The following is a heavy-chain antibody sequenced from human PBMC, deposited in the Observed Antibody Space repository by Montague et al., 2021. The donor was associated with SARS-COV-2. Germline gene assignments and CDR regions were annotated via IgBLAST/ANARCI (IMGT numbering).Heavy chain of an antibody. V-gene: IGHV4-39*01. D-gene: IGHD3-22*01. CDR2: IYYSGST. CDR1: GGSISSSSYY. CDR3: ARFPTSYYYDSKAAPATPDAFDI. Sequence: SETLSLTCTVSGGSISSSSYYWGWVRQPPGKGLEWIGSIYYSGSTYYSPSLKSRVTISVDTSKNQFSLKLSSVIAADTAVYCCARFPTSYYYDSKAAPATPDAFDIWGQGTMVTVSS. J-gene: IGHJ3*02.